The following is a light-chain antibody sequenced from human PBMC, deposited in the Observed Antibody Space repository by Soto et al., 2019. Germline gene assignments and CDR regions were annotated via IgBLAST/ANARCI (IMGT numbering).Light chain of an antibody. Sequence: EIVLTQSPGTLSLSPGERATLSCRASQSVSSSYLAWYQQKPSQAPRLLIYGASSRATGIPDRFSGSGSGTDFTLTISRLEPEDFAVYYCQQYGSSPPAITFGQGTRLEIK. CDR1: QSVSSSY. CDR3: QQYGSSPPAIT. V-gene: IGKV3-20*01. CDR2: GAS. J-gene: IGKJ5*01.